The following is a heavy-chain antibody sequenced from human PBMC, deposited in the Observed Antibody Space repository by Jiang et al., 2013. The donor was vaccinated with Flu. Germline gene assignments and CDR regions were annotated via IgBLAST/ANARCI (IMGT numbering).Heavy chain of an antibody. CDR2: IIPILGIA. Sequence: SGAEVKKPGSSVKVSCKASGGTFSSYAISWVRQAPGQGLEWMGRIIPILGIANYAQKFQGRVTITADKSTSTAYMELSSLRSEDTAVYYCARETPDDYGDYYHYWGQGTLVTVSS. D-gene: IGHD4-17*01. CDR1: GGTFSSYA. CDR3: ARETPDDYGDYYHY. V-gene: IGHV1-69*04. J-gene: IGHJ4*02.